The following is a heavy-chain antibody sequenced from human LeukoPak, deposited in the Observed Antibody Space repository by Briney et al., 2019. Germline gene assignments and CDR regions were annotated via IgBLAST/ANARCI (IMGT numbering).Heavy chain of an antibody. D-gene: IGHD3-10*01. Sequence: ASVKVSCKASGGTFSSYAISWVRQAPGQGLEWMGRIIPILGIANYAQKFQGRVTITADKSTSTAYMELSSLRSEDTAVYYCARTIPWYYGSGSQIAPNQYYFDYWGQGTLVTVSS. CDR2: IIPILGIA. J-gene: IGHJ4*02. CDR1: GGTFSSYA. V-gene: IGHV1-69*04. CDR3: ARTIPWYYGSGSQIAPNQYYFDY.